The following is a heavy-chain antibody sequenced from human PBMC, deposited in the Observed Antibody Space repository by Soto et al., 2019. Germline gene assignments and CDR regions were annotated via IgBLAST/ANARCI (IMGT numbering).Heavy chain of an antibody. V-gene: IGHV4-59*01. J-gene: IGHJ5*02. CDR2: IYYSGST. CDR3: AREYSSENWFDP. CDR1: GGSISSYY. Sequence: PETLSLTCTVSGGSISSYYWSWIRQPPGKGLEWIGYIYYSGSTNYNPSLKSRVTISVDTSKNQFSLKLSSVTAADTAVYYCAREYSSENWFDPWGQGTLVTVSS. D-gene: IGHD6-25*01.